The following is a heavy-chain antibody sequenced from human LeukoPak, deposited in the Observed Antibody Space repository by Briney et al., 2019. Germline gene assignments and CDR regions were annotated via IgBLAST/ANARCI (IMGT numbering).Heavy chain of an antibody. CDR1: GYTFTSYD. Sequence: GASVKVSCKASGYTFTSYDINWVRQASGQGLEWMGWMNPDSANTGYAQNFQGRVTITRNTSISTAYMELSSLRSEDTAVYYCARIVYGSGNTDWGQGTLVTVSS. V-gene: IGHV1-8*01. J-gene: IGHJ4*02. D-gene: IGHD3-10*01. CDR2: MNPDSANT. CDR3: ARIVYGSGNTD.